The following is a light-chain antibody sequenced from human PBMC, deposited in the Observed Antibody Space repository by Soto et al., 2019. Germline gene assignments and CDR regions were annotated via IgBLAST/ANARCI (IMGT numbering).Light chain of an antibody. CDR3: QQSYSTPVT. Sequence: DIQMTQSPSSLSASVGDRVTITCRASQSINSYLNWYQQKPGKAPKLLIHAASSLQSGVPSRFSGGGSGTDFPLTISSLQPEDFATYYCQQSYSTPVTFGQGTRLEIK. V-gene: IGKV1-39*01. CDR2: AAS. J-gene: IGKJ5*01. CDR1: QSINSY.